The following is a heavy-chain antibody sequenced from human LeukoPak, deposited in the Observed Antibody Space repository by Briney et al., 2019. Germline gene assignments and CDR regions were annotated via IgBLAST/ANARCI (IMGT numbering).Heavy chain of an antibody. CDR1: GFTFSSYW. D-gene: IGHD2-15*01. V-gene: IGHV3-74*01. CDR3: ARDTIPYCSGGSCSRWHY. CDR2: IHSDGSST. J-gene: IGHJ4*02. Sequence: GGSLILPCAGSGFTFSSYWRHWVRQAPGKGLVWVSRIHSDGSSTSYADSVKGRFTISRDNAKNTLYLQMNSLRVEDTAVYYCARDTIPYCSGGSCSRWHYWGQGTLVTVSS.